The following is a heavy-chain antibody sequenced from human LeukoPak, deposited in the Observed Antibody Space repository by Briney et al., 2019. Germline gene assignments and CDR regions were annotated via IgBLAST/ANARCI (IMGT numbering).Heavy chain of an antibody. V-gene: IGHV3-23*01. Sequence: GGSLRLSCAASGFTVYNNGLSWFRQAPGKGLEWVSDISGGGNTYYAESVKGRFTISRDNSKNTLYLQMNSLRAEDTALYYASGHGSSSYWGQGTLVAVSS. CDR3: SGHGSSSY. D-gene: IGHD6-13*01. J-gene: IGHJ4*02. CDR2: ISGGGNT. CDR1: GFTVYNNG.